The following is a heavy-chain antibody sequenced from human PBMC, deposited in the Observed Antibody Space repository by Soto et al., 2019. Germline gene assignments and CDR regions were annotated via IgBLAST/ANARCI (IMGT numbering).Heavy chain of an antibody. D-gene: IGHD3-10*01. CDR2: IYYSGST. Sequence: PSETLSLTCTVSGGSISSSSYYWGWIRQPPGKGLEWIGSIYYSGSTYYNPSLKSRVTISVDTSKNQFSLKLSSVTAADTAVYYCARALYGSGNTLFDYWGQGTLVTVSS. CDR3: ARALYGSGNTLFDY. CDR1: GGSISSSSYY. J-gene: IGHJ4*02. V-gene: IGHV4-39*07.